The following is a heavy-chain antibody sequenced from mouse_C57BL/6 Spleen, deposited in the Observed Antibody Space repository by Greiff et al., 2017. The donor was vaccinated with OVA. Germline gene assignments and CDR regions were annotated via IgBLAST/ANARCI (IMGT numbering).Heavy chain of an antibody. CDR3: ARLYDYDGIDY. CDR2: IYPGDGDT. J-gene: IGHJ2*01. CDR1: GYAFSSSW. D-gene: IGHD2-4*01. Sequence: VKLQQSGPELVKPGASVKISCKASGYAFSSSWMNWVKQRPGKGLEWIGRIYPGDGDTNYNGKFKGKATLTADKSSSTAYMQLSSLTSEDSAVYFCARLYDYDGIDYWGQGTTLTVSS. V-gene: IGHV1-82*01.